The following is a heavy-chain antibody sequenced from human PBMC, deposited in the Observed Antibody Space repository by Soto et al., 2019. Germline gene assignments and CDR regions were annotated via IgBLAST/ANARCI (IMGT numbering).Heavy chain of an antibody. J-gene: IGHJ6*02. D-gene: IGHD2-2*01. CDR3: ARHPGYCSGSSCYGYYTMDA. V-gene: IGHV1-69*13. CDR1: GGTFSSYA. Sequence: GASVKVSCKASGGTFSSYAISWVRQAPGQGLEWMGGIIPIFGTANYAQKFQGRVTITADESTSTAYMELSSLRSEDTAVYYCARHPGYCSGSSCYGYYTMDAWGQGTTVTVSS. CDR2: IIPIFGTA.